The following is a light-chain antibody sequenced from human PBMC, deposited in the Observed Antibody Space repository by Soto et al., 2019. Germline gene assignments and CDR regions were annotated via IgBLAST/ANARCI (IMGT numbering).Light chain of an antibody. CDR2: EVS. V-gene: IGLV2-14*01. J-gene: IGLJ2*01. CDR3: TSYMSSITSVV. CDR1: SSDVGGHNY. Sequence: QSALTQPASVSGSPGQSVTISCTGASSDVGGHNYVSWYQQHPGIAPKLVIYEVSNRPSGVPNRFSGSKSDNTASLTISGLQAEDEADYYCTSYMSSITSVVFGGGTKLTVL.